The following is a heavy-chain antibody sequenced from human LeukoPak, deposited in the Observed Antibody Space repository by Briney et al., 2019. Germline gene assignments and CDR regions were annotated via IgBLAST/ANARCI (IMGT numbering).Heavy chain of an antibody. CDR1: GFTFSSYA. CDR2: ISGSGGST. J-gene: IGHJ4*02. Sequence: GGSLRLSCAASGFTFSSYAMSWVRQAPGKGLEWVSAISGSGGSTYYADSVKGRFTISRDNSKNTLYLQMNSLRAEDTAVYYCSKVTDYDFWSCYYRSSGYSYYWGQGTLVIVSS. V-gene: IGHV3-23*01. D-gene: IGHD3-3*01. CDR3: SKVTDYDFWSCYYRSSGYSYY.